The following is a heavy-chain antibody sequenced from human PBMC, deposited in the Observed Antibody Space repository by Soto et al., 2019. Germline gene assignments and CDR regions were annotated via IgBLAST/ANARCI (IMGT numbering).Heavy chain of an antibody. V-gene: IGHV3-23*01. J-gene: IGHJ3*02. CDR3: AKGSIAVAGAFDI. Sequence: EVQLLESGGGLVQPGGSLRLSCAASGFTFSSYAMSWVRQAPGKGLEWVSAISGSGGSTYYAGSVKGRFTISRDNSKNTQYLQMNGLRADDTAVYYCAKGSIAVAGAFDIWGQGTMVTVSS. CDR1: GFTFSSYA. CDR2: ISGSGGST. D-gene: IGHD6-19*01.